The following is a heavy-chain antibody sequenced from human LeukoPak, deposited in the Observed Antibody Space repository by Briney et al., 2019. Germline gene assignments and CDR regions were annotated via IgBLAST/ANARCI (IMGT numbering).Heavy chain of an antibody. D-gene: IGHD2-8*01. CDR3: ARDTPPGVFDY. CDR2: ISSSSSTI. V-gene: IGHV3-48*01. Sequence: GGSLRLSCAASGFTFSSYSMNRVRQALGKGLEWVSYISSSSSTIYYADSVKGRFTISRDNAKNSPYPQMNSLRAKDTAVYYCARDTPPGVFDYWGQGTLVTVSS. J-gene: IGHJ4*02. CDR1: GFTFSSYS.